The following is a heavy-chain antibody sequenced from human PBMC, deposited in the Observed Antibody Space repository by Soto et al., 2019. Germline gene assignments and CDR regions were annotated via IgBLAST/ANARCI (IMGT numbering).Heavy chain of an antibody. CDR3: ASSGWYLDAFDI. Sequence: PGGSLRLSCAASGFTFSSYAMSWVRQAPGKGLEWVSAISGSGGSTYYADSVKGRFTISRDNSKNTLYLQMNSLRAEDTAVYYCASSGWYLDAFDIWGQGTMVTVSS. CDR1: GFTFSSYA. CDR2: ISGSGGST. D-gene: IGHD6-19*01. V-gene: IGHV3-23*01. J-gene: IGHJ3*02.